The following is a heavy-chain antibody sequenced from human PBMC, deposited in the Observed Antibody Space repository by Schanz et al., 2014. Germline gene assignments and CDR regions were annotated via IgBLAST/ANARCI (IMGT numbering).Heavy chain of an antibody. D-gene: IGHD2-2*01. CDR3: ARVHSTSLERGSHYYMDV. Sequence: QVQLQESGPGQVRPSETLSLTCTVSGSDIRGFHWSWIRQSPVKGLEWIGYSTHSGGTNHNASLKSRVTISVDPAKNQFSLKVTSVTAGDTAIYYCARVHSTSLERGSHYYMDVWGKGTTVTVSS. V-gene: IGHV4-59*13. CDR1: GSDIRGFH. J-gene: IGHJ6*03. CDR2: STHSGGT.